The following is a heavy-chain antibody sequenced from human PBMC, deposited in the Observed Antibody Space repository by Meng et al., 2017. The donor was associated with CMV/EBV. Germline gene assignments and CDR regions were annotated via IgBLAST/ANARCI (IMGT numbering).Heavy chain of an antibody. V-gene: IGHV3-30-3*01. CDR1: GFTFSSYA. Sequence: GESLKISCAASGFTFSSYAMHWVRQAPGKGLEWVAVISYDGSNKYYADSVKGRFTISRDNSKNTLYLQMNSLRAEDTAVYYCARDLSGQLVPATLNYYYYYGMDVWGQGITVTVSS. CDR2: ISYDGSNK. D-gene: IGHD6-6*01. CDR3: ARDLSGQLVPATLNYYYYYGMDV. J-gene: IGHJ6*02.